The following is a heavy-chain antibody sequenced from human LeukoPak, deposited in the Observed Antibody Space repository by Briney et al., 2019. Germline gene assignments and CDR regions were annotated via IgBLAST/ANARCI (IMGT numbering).Heavy chain of an antibody. Sequence: SVKVSCRASGGTFSSYAISWVRQAPGQGLEWMGRIIPILGIANYAQKFQGRVTITADKSTSTAYMELSSLRSEDTAVYYCARVNDRGSWLDYWGQGTLVTVSS. D-gene: IGHD3-16*01. CDR3: ARVNDRGSWLDY. V-gene: IGHV1-69*04. J-gene: IGHJ4*02. CDR1: GGTFSSYA. CDR2: IIPILGIA.